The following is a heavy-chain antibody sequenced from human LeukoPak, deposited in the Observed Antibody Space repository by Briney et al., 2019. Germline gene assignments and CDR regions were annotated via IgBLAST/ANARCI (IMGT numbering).Heavy chain of an antibody. Sequence: GGSPRLSCAASGFTFSSYGMHWVRQAPGKGLEWVAFIRYDGSNKYYADSVKGRFTISRDNSKNTLYLQMNSLRAEDTAVYYCARVFRPSLTVFIIRGAFDIWGQGTMVTVSS. CDR2: IRYDGSNK. CDR1: GFTFSSYG. CDR3: ARVFRPSLTVFIIRGAFDI. D-gene: IGHD3-3*01. J-gene: IGHJ3*02. V-gene: IGHV3-30*02.